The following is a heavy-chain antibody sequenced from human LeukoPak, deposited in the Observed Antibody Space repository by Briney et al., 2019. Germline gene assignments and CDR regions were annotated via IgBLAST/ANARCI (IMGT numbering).Heavy chain of an antibody. CDR3: ARDKSIVVVTASYDY. CDR2: IHPNTGGT. J-gene: IGHJ4*02. Sequence: GASVKVSCKASGYTFTGHYIHWVRQAPGQGLEWMGWIHPNTGGTKYAQKLQGRVTMTTDTSTSTAYMELRSLRSDDTAVYYCARDKSIVVVTASYDYWGQGTLVTVSS. CDR1: GYTFTGHY. D-gene: IGHD2-21*02. V-gene: IGHV1-2*02.